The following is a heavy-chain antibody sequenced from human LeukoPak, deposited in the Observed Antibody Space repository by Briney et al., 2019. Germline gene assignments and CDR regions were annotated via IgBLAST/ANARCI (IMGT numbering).Heavy chain of an antibody. CDR3: ARDACSSTICSAGGSWFDP. Sequence: ASVKVSCKASGYTFTSYYMHWVRQAPGLGLEWMGIINPSAGSTNYAQKFQGRVTMTRDTSTSTVYMELSSLRSEDTAVYYCARDACSSTICSAGGSWFDPWGQGTLVTVSS. D-gene: IGHD2-2*01. CDR1: GYTFTSYY. CDR2: INPSAGST. J-gene: IGHJ5*02. V-gene: IGHV1-46*01.